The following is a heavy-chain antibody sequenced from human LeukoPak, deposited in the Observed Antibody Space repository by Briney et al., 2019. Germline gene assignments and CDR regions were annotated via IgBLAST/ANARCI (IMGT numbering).Heavy chain of an antibody. CDR3: AKARGFVVVPAAKDP. V-gene: IGHV3-23*01. Sequence: SGGSLRLSCAASGFTFSSYDMSWVRQAPGKGLEGVSAIRGNGGSKYFADSVKGRFTISRDNSKNTLYLQMNSLSAEDTAVYYCAKARGFVVVPAAKDPWGQGTLVTVSS. CDR2: IRGNGGSK. J-gene: IGHJ5*02. CDR1: GFTFSSYD. D-gene: IGHD2-2*01.